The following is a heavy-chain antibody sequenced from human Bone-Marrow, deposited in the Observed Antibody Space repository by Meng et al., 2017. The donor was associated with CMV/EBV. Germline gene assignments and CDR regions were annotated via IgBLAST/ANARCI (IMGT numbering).Heavy chain of an antibody. Sequence: GESLKISCAASGFTFSSYWMHWVRQAPGKGLVWVSRINSDGSSTSYADSVKGRFTISRDNAKNSLYLQMNSLRVEDTATYYCATTAGCDYWGQGTLVTLSS. CDR3: ATTAGCDY. V-gene: IGHV3-74*01. CDR2: INSDGSST. J-gene: IGHJ4*02. D-gene: IGHD1-14*01. CDR1: GFTFSSYW.